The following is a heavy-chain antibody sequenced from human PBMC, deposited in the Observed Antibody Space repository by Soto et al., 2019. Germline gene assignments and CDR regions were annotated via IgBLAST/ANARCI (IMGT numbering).Heavy chain of an antibody. Sequence: PGESLKISCRASGYSFVTFWITWVRQKPGKGLEWMGRIDPANSYARYSPSFEGHVTMSVDRSINTAYLHWSSLKVSDTAIYYCAKHVEDFQFGFDAWGQGTPVTVSS. CDR3: AKHVEDFQFGFDA. J-gene: IGHJ6*02. CDR2: IDPANSYA. CDR1: GYSFVTFW. D-gene: IGHD3-10*02. V-gene: IGHV5-10-1*01.